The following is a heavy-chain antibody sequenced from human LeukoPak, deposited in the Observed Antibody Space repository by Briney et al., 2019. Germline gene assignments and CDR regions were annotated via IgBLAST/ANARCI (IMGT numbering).Heavy chain of an antibody. Sequence: SETLSLTCTVSGGFVSSGSYYWTWIRQPPGKGLEWIGYISYSGSTNYNPSLKSRVTISVDTSKNQFSLNLSSVTAADTAVYYCARRGDSSGWSVIDYWGQGTLVTVSS. CDR2: ISYSGST. V-gene: IGHV4-61*01. CDR3: ARRGDSSGWSVIDY. CDR1: GGFVSSGSYY. J-gene: IGHJ4*02. D-gene: IGHD6-19*01.